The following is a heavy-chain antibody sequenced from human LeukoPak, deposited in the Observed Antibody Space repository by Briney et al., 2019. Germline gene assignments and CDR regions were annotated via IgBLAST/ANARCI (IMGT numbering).Heavy chain of an antibody. CDR1: GFAFSTYG. CDR3: ARGPWLVSDITSFDY. CDR2: IWNDGSKT. J-gene: IGHJ4*02. D-gene: IGHD5-18*01. V-gene: IGHV3-33*01. Sequence: GGSLRLSCITSGFAFSTYGMHWVRQAPGKGLEWVALIWNDGSKTYHAESVKDRFTISRDNSQNTLYLQMNSLRHEDTAVYYCARGPWLVSDITSFDYWGQGTLVTVSS.